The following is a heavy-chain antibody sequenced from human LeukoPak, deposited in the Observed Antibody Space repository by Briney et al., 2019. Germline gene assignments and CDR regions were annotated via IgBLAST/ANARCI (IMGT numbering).Heavy chain of an antibody. D-gene: IGHD1-26*01. CDR3: AKGGSYPIDY. CDR1: GFTFSSYW. Sequence: GGSLRLSCAASGFTFSSYWIHWVRQAPGMGLVWVSRVNEDGTTTTYADSVKGRFTISRDNAQNTLFLQMNSLRAEDTAVYYCAKGGSYPIDYWGQGALVTVSS. J-gene: IGHJ4*02. V-gene: IGHV3-74*01. CDR2: VNEDGTTT.